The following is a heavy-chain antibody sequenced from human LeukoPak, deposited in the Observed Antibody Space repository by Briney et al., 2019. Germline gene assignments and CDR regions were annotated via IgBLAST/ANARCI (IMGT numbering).Heavy chain of an antibody. V-gene: IGHV1-2*02. CDR3: ARDPSNRYYTDV. J-gene: IGHJ6*03. CDR1: GYTFTTYY. D-gene: IGHD1-14*01. CDR2: INPKNGGT. Sequence: ASVKVSCKASGYTFTTYYLHWVRQAPGQGLEWMGWINPKNGGTNYAQKFRGRFTMTRDTSINTAYMELSGLTSDDTAVYYCARDPSNRYYTDVWGIGTTVTVSS.